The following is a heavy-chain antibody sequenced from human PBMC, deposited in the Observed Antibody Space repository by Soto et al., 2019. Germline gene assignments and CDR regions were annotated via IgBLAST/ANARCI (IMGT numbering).Heavy chain of an antibody. D-gene: IGHD6-19*01. V-gene: IGHV3-33*01. J-gene: IGHJ5*02. CDR1: GFTFSSYG. CDR2: IWYDGSNK. Sequence: PGGSLRLSCAASGFTFSSYGMHWVRQAPGKGLEWVAVIWYDGSNKYYADSVKGRFTISRDNSKNTLYLQMNSLRAEDTTVYYCARSFSSWIAVASAFDPWGQGTLVTVSS. CDR3: ARSFSSWIAVASAFDP.